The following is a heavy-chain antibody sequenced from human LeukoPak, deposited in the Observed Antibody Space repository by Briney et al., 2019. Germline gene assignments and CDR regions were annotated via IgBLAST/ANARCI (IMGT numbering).Heavy chain of an antibody. J-gene: IGHJ6*02. Sequence: GGSLRLSCAASGFTFDDYAMHWVRQAPGKGLEWVSGISWNSGSIGYADSVKGRFTISRDNAKNSLYLQMNSLRAEDTALYYCAKAVQAATGYYGMDVWGQGTTVTVSS. D-gene: IGHD2-15*01. CDR2: ISWNSGSI. V-gene: IGHV3-9*01. CDR1: GFTFDDYA. CDR3: AKAVQAATGYYGMDV.